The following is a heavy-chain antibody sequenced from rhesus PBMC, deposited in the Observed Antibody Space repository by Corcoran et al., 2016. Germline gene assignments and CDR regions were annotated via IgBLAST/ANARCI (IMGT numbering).Heavy chain of an antibody. CDR3: ARFRYYEDDYGYYTYYFDY. CDR2: IGGSSGIT. V-gene: IGHV4-165*02. CDR1: GGSISGYY. Sequence: QVQLQEAGPGLGKPSETLCRTCAVSGGSISGYYWNWIRQPPWKGRGWIGYIGGSSGITYCNPSIKSRVTISTATSKNQCSRKRCSVTAADTAVYYCARFRYYEDDYGYYTYYFDYWGQGVLVTVSS. J-gene: IGHJ4*01. D-gene: IGHD3-9*01.